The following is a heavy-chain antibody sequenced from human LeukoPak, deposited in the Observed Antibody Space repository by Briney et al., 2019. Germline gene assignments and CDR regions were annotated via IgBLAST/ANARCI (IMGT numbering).Heavy chain of an antibody. CDR2: ISSNGGST. V-gene: IGHV3-64*01. J-gene: IGHJ4*02. CDR1: GFTFSSYA. CDR3: ASITGNPFDY. Sequence: GGSLRLSCAASGFTFSSYAMHWVRQAPGKGLEYVSAISSNGGSTYYANSVKGRFTISRDNSKNTLYLQMGSLRAEDMAVYYCASITGNPFDYWGQGTLVTVSS. D-gene: IGHD1-20*01.